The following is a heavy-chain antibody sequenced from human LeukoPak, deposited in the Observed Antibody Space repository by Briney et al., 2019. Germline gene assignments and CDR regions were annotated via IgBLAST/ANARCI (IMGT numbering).Heavy chain of an antibody. CDR2: IYTSGST. CDR3: ARDHYDILTGLIGKNWFDP. V-gene: IGHV4-4*07. CDR1: GGSISSYY. D-gene: IGHD3-9*01. J-gene: IGHJ5*02. Sequence: PSETLSLTCTVSGGSISSYYWSWIRQPAGKGLEWIGRIYTSGSTNYNPSLKSRVTMSVDTSKNQFSLKLSSATAADTAVYYCARDHYDILTGLIGKNWFDPWGQGTLVTVSS.